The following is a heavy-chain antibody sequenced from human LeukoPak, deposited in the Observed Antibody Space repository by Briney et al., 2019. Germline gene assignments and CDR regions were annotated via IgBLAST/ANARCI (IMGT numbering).Heavy chain of an antibody. V-gene: IGHV1-18*01. CDR1: RYTFTSYG. Sequence: ASVKVSCKASRYTFTSYGISWVRQAPGQGLEWMGWITNYNGNTNYAQKLQGRVTMTTDTSTSTAYMELRSLRSDDTALYYCARGGYYDSSGQGYYYYGMDVWGQGTTVTVSS. CDR2: ITNYNGNT. CDR3: ARGGYYDSSGQGYYYYGMDV. D-gene: IGHD3-22*01. J-gene: IGHJ6*02.